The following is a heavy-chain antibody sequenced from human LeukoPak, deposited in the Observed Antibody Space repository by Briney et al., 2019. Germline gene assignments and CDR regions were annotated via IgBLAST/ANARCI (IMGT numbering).Heavy chain of an antibody. V-gene: IGHV3-23*01. CDR3: AKDIGYSGGWTFDY. J-gene: IGHJ4*02. CDR1: GFTFSSYA. Sequence: GGSLRLSCAASGFTFSSYAMSWVRQAPGKGLEWVSTISNNGGRIYYADSVKGRFTISRDNSKNTLYLQMNSLRAEDTAVYYCAKDIGYSGGWTFDYWGQGTLVTVS. CDR2: ISNNGGRI. D-gene: IGHD6-19*01.